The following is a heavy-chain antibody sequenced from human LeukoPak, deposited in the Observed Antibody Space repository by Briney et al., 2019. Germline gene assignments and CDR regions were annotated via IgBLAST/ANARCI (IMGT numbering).Heavy chain of an antibody. D-gene: IGHD5/OR15-5a*01. V-gene: IGHV3-23*01. CDR2: ISGSGGST. CDR3: ARDPSNSVYGG. J-gene: IGHJ4*02. Sequence: GGSLRLSCAASGFTFSSYAMSWVRQAPGKGLEWVSAISGSGGSTYYADSVKGRFTISRDNSKNTLYLQMNSLRAEDTAVYYCARDPSNSVYGGWGQGTLVTVSS. CDR1: GFTFSSYA.